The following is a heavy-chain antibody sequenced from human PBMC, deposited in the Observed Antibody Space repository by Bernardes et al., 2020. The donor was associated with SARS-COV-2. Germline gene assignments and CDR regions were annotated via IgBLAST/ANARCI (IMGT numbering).Heavy chain of an antibody. J-gene: IGHJ6*03. V-gene: IGHV1-2*02. CDR1: GYTFTGYY. D-gene: IGHD2-21*01. CDR3: ARDSAIVESPSDYYYYYMDV. Sequence: ASVKVSCKASGYTFTGYYMHWVRQAPGQGLEWMGWINPNSGGTNYAQKFQGRVTMTRDTSISTAYMELSRLRSDDTAVYYCARDSAIVESPSDYYYYYMDVWGKGTTVTVSS. CDR2: INPNSGGT.